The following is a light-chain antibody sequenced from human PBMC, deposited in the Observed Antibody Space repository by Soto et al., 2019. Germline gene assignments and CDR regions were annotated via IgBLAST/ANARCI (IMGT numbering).Light chain of an antibody. CDR2: EVS. Sequence: QSALTQSASVSGSPGQSITISCTGTSSDIGAYNYVSWYQQHPGKAPKLMIYEVSNRPSGVANRFSGSKSGNTASLTISGLQDEAEADYYCSSYTGSSTPYVFGTGTKLTVL. V-gene: IGLV2-14*01. J-gene: IGLJ1*01. CDR3: SSYTGSSTPYV. CDR1: SSDIGAYNY.